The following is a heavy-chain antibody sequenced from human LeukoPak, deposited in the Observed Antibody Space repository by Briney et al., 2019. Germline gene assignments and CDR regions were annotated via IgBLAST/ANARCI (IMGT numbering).Heavy chain of an antibody. Sequence: GGSLRLSCVASGFTFTDYFMSWVRQAPGKGLEWVASIKHNGGEKYYVDSVKGRFTISRDNAKNSLYLEMSSLRVEDTAVYYCARPVIGSGWDHFDYWGQGTLVTVSS. D-gene: IGHD6-19*01. CDR3: ARPVIGSGWDHFDY. CDR2: IKHNGGEK. V-gene: IGHV3-7*01. J-gene: IGHJ4*02. CDR1: GFTFTDYF.